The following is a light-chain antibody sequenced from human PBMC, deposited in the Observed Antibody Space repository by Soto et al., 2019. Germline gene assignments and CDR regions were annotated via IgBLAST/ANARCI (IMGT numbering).Light chain of an antibody. CDR1: QSINIK. V-gene: IGKV3-15*01. CDR2: CAS. Sequence: EIVMTQSPDTLSVSAGERVTLSCRASQSINIKLAWYQQRHGQTPRLLFYCASTRASNVPARFSGGGSGTEFTLTISSLQSEDFAVYYCQQYHIWPPLTFGGGTRVEIK. CDR3: QQYHIWPPLT. J-gene: IGKJ4*01.